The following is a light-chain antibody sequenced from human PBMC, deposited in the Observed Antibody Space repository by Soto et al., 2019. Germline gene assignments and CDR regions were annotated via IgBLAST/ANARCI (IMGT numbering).Light chain of an antibody. CDR2: GAS. J-gene: IGKJ5*01. Sequence: IVLTQSPGTLSLSPGERATLSYRASQSVSSSYLAWYQQKPGQAPRLLIYGASSRATGIPDRFSGSGSGTDFTLTISRLEPEDFAVYYCQQYGSSLFGQGTRLEIK. V-gene: IGKV3-20*01. CDR3: QQYGSSL. CDR1: QSVSSSY.